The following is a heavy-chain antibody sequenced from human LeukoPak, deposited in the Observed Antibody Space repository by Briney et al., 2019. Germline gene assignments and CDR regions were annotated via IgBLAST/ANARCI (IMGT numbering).Heavy chain of an antibody. J-gene: IGHJ4*02. V-gene: IGHV4-59*12. Sequence: SETLSLTCTVSGGSISSYYWSWIRQPPGKGLEWIGEIYHSGSTNYNPSLKSRVTISVDKSKNQFSLKLSSVTAADTAVYYCARVTVTRGRDYWGQGTLVTVSS. CDR3: ARVTVTRGRDY. CDR1: GGSISSYY. D-gene: IGHD4-17*01. CDR2: IYHSGST.